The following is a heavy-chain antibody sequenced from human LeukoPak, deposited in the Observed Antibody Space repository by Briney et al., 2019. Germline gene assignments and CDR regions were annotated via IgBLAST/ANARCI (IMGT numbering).Heavy chain of an antibody. J-gene: IGHJ4*02. Sequence: GGSLRLSCTTFGFTFTNYAMSWVRQAPGKGLEWVSTISGSGGSTYYADSVKGRFTISRDNSKNTLYLQMNSLRAEDTALYYCVRDGDTALVPFDSWGQGTLVTVSS. D-gene: IGHD5-18*01. CDR3: VRDGDTALVPFDS. CDR1: GFTFTNYA. V-gene: IGHV3-23*01. CDR2: ISGSGGST.